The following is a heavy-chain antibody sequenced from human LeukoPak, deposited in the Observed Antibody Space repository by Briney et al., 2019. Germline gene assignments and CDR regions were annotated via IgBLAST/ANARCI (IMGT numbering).Heavy chain of an antibody. J-gene: IGHJ4*02. CDR1: GLTFSSYW. D-gene: IGHD3-10*01. CDR3: AKDMDIGGYVSGSYFDY. V-gene: IGHV3-21*01. CDR2: ISSSSSYI. Sequence: GGSLRLSFEASGLTFSSYWMHWVRQAPGKGLQWVSSISSSSSYIYYADSVKGRFTISRDNSKNTLYLQKNSLRAEDTAVYYCAKDMDIGGYVSGSYFDYWGQGTLVTVSS.